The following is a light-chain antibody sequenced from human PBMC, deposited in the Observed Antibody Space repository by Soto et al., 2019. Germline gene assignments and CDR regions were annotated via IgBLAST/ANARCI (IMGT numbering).Light chain of an antibody. CDR1: QSVRSY. Sequence: EIVFTQSPATLSLSPGERATLSCRASQSVRSYLAWYPQKPGQAPRLLISGASRRETGIPDRFSGAGAGTECTRTISGLKHEDVTTAYCQHSYTVTIAFGQGTRLEIK. V-gene: IGKV3-11*01. CDR3: QHSYTVTIA. CDR2: GAS. J-gene: IGKJ5*01.